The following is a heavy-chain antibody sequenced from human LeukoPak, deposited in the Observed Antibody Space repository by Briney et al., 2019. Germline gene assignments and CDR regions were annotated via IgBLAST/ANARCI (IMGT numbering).Heavy chain of an antibody. D-gene: IGHD3-10*01. CDR2: ISGSGAMT. J-gene: IGHJ4*02. CDR3: VKDRVDGSGSQFDS. V-gene: IGHV3-23*01. Sequence: GGSLRLSCAASGFTLINHAMIWVRQAPGKGLEWVSSISGSGAMTYYADLVKGRFTISRDNAMDRLYLQMNSLRADDTAVYYCVKDRVDGSGSQFDSWGQGSLVIVSS. CDR1: GFTLINHA.